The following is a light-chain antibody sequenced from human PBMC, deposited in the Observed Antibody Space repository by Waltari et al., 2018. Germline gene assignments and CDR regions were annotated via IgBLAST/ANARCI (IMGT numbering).Light chain of an antibody. J-gene: IGLJ2*01. Sequence: QSVLSQQPSASGTHRQRVNISCSGSNPNIGRNTVNWYQQFPGTAPTLLVYNNFQRPSGVPDRFSGSKSGTSAYLAILGVRPEDEADYYCATWDDSLNGPVFGGGTKLTVL. CDR1: NPNIGRNT. V-gene: IGLV1-44*01. CDR3: ATWDDSLNGPV. CDR2: NNF.